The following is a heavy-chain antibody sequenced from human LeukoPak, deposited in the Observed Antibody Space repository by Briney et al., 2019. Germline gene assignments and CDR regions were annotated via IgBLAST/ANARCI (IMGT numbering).Heavy chain of an antibody. CDR1: GFTFSSYW. J-gene: IGHJ3*02. CDR2: INSDGSST. CDR3: AREPAARGGRSIAVADDAFDI. V-gene: IGHV3-74*01. Sequence: GGSLRLSCAASGFTFSSYWMHWVRQAPGEGLVWVSRINSDGSSTSYADSVKGRFTISRDNAKNTLYLQMNSLRAEDTAVYYCAREPAARGGRSIAVADDAFDIWGQGTMVTVSS. D-gene: IGHD6-19*01.